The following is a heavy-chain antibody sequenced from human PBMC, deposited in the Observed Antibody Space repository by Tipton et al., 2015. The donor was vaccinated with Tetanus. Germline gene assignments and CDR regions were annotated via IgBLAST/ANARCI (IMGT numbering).Heavy chain of an antibody. CDR2: TYHTGGT. CDR3: ARHLLPFTIDY. CDR1: GVSIRNGGFS. J-gene: IGHJ4*02. D-gene: IGHD3-10*01. V-gene: IGHV4-30-2*01. Sequence: TLSLTCAVSGVSIRNGGFSWNWIRQPPGKGLEWIGYTYHTGGTYLNPSLKSRVTISVDRSNDRFSLHLSSVTAADTAMYFCARHLLPFTIDYWGQGTLVTVSS.